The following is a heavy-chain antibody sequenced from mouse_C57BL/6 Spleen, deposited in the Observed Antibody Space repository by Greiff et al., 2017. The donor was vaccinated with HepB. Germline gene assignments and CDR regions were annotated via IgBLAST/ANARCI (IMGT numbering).Heavy chain of an antibody. J-gene: IGHJ1*03. Sequence: QVQLQQSGPELVKPGASVKISCKASGYAFSSSWMNWVKQRPGKGLEWIGRIYPGDGDTNYNGKFKGKATLTADKSSSTAYMQLSSLTSEDSAVYFCAIEGNWYFDVWGTGTTVTVSS. CDR1: GYAFSSSW. CDR3: AIEGNWYFDV. V-gene: IGHV1-82*01. CDR2: IYPGDGDT.